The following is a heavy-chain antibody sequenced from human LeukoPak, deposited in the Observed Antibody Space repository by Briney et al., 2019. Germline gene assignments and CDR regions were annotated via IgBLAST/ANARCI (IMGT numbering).Heavy chain of an antibody. J-gene: IGHJ4*02. V-gene: IGHV4-30-2*01. CDR3: ARGSSGSYDY. Sequence: SETLSLTCAISGGSISSGGYSWSWIRQPPGKGLEWIGYIYHSGSTYYNPSLKSRVTISVDRPKNQFSLKLSSVTAADTAVYYCARGSSGSYDYWGQGTLVTVSS. CDR2: IYHSGST. D-gene: IGHD1-26*01. CDR1: GGSISSGGYS.